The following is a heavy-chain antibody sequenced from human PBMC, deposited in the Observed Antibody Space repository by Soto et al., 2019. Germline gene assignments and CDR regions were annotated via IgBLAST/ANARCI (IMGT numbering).Heavy chain of an antibody. CDR1: GFTFSSYG. CDR2: IWYDGSNK. D-gene: IGHD3-10*01. Sequence: GGSLRLSCAASGFTFSSYGMHWVRQAPGKGLEWVAVIWYDGSNKYYADSVKGRFTISRDNSKNTLYLQMNSLRAEDTAVYYCARDRFGELPPGHAFDIWGQGTMVTVSS. V-gene: IGHV3-33*01. J-gene: IGHJ3*02. CDR3: ARDRFGELPPGHAFDI.